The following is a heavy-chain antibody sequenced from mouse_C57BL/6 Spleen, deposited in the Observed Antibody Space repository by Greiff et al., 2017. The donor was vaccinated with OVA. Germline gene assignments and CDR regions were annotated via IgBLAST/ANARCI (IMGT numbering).Heavy chain of an antibody. CDR3: AKGDYGSSHYYAMDY. J-gene: IGHJ4*01. V-gene: IGHV2-5*01. Sequence: VQLVESGPGLVQPSQSLSITCTVSGFSLTSYGVHWVRQSPGKGLEWLGVIWRGGSTDYNAAFMSRLSITKDNSKSQVFFKMNSLQADDTAIYYCAKGDYGSSHYYAMDYWGQGTSVTVSS. CDR2: IWRGGST. D-gene: IGHD1-1*01. CDR1: GFSLTSYG.